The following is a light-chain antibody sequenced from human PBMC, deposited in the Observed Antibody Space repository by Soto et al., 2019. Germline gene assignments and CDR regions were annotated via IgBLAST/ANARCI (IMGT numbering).Light chain of an antibody. V-gene: IGKV1-33*01. Sequence: DIQMTQSPSSLSASVGDRVTITCQASQDISNYLNWYQQKPGKAPKFLIYDASNLETGVPSRFSGSGSGTDFTFTISSLQPEDIATYYCQQYDNFPFTFGGGTKVEIK. J-gene: IGKJ4*01. CDR2: DAS. CDR1: QDISNY. CDR3: QQYDNFPFT.